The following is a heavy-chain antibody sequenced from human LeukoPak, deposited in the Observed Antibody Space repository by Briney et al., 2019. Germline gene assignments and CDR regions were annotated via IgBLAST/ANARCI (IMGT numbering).Heavy chain of an antibody. Sequence: QPGGSLRLSCAASGFTFSSYEMNWVRQAPGKGLEWVSYISSSGSTIYYADSVKGRFTISRDNAKNSPYLQMNSLRAEDTAVYYCAILDIVVVPAAIPVNWFDPWGQGTLVTVSS. D-gene: IGHD2-2*02. CDR1: GFTFSSYE. CDR2: ISSSGSTI. J-gene: IGHJ5*02. V-gene: IGHV3-48*03. CDR3: AILDIVVVPAAIPVNWFDP.